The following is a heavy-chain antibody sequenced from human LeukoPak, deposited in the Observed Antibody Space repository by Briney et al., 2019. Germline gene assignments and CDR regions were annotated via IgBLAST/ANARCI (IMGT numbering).Heavy chain of an antibody. Sequence: GGSLRLSCAASGFTFSRYAMHWVRQAPGKGLEWVAVISYDGSNKYYADSVKGRFTISRDNSKNTLYLQMNSLRAEDTAVYYCARDSSVVGATSRYFDYWGQGTLVTVSS. D-gene: IGHD1-26*01. J-gene: IGHJ4*02. V-gene: IGHV3-30*04. CDR1: GFTFSRYA. CDR2: ISYDGSNK. CDR3: ARDSSVVGATSRYFDY.